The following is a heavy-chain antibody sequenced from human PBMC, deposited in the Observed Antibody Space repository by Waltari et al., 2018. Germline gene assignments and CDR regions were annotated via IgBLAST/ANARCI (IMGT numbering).Heavy chain of an antibody. V-gene: IGHV3-30*02. Sequence: QVQLVESGGGVVEPGGSLRLSCEGSGFTFSSYGIHWVRQPPGKGLEWVAFINHDESSENYGDSVKGRCTISRDNSKNTVYLQMNSLRVDDTAVYYCAPLPGGSGQTFDYWGQGTLVTVSS. D-gene: IGHD3-10*01. CDR3: APLPGGSGQTFDY. J-gene: IGHJ4*02. CDR2: INHDESSE. CDR1: GFTFSSYG.